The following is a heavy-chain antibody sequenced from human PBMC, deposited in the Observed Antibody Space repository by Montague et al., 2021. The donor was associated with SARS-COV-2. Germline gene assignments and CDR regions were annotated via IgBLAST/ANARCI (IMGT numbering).Heavy chain of an antibody. CDR2: IHIGGTS. CDR3: ARSRDWYLGN. Sequence: SETLSLTCTVSGDSISSGGYFWGWIRQPPGKGLEWIASIHIGGTSYLNPSLKSRVTISIDSSKNLFPLNVTSVTAADTAVYFCARSRDWYLGNWGQGTLATGSS. CDR1: GDSISSGGYF. V-gene: IGHV4-39*06. J-gene: IGHJ4*02. D-gene: IGHD3-9*01.